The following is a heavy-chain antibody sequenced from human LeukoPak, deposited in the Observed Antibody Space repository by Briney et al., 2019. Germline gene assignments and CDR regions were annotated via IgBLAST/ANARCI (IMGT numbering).Heavy chain of an antibody. CDR1: GCTFTTYY. D-gene: IGHD3-10*01. CDR3: ARRRSPRGEGSGSYFGAFDI. J-gene: IGHJ3*02. Sequence: ASVKVSCKASGCTFTTYYMHWVRQAPGQGLEWMGIINSSGGSTNYAQKFQGRITMTRDTSTSTAYMELSSLRSEDTAVYYCARRRSPRGEGSGSYFGAFDIWGQGTMVTVSS. V-gene: IGHV1-46*01. CDR2: INSSGGST.